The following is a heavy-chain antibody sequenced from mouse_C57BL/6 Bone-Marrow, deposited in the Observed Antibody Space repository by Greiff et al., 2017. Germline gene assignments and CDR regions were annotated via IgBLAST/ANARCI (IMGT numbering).Heavy chain of an antibody. CDR3: ARDYGSSYNWYFDV. Sequence: QVQLQQPGAELVMPGASVKLSCKASGYTFTSYWMHWVKQRPGQGLEWIGEIDPSDSYTNYNQKFKGKSTLTVDKSSSTAYMQLSSLTSEDSAVYYCARDYGSSYNWYFDVGGTGTTVTVSS. V-gene: IGHV1-69*01. D-gene: IGHD1-1*01. J-gene: IGHJ1*03. CDR1: GYTFTSYW. CDR2: IDPSDSYT.